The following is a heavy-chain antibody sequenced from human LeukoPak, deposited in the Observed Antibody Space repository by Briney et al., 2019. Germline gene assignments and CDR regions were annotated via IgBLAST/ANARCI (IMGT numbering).Heavy chain of an antibody. CDR2: IIPIFGTA. J-gene: IGHJ6*03. Sequence: AASVKVSCKASGGTFSSYAISWVRQAPGQGREWMGGIIPIFGTANYAQKFQGRVTITTDESTSTAYMELSSLRSEDTAVYYCARGLPGYCSSTSCPALGYYYYMDVWGKGTTVTVSS. CDR1: GGTFSSYA. D-gene: IGHD2-2*01. V-gene: IGHV1-69*05. CDR3: ARGLPGYCSSTSCPALGYYYYMDV.